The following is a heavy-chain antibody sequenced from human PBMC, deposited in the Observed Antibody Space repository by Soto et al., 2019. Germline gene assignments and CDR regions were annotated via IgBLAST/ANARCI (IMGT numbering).Heavy chain of an antibody. V-gene: IGHV3-23*01. D-gene: IGHD3-10*01. Sequence: EVQLLESGGGLVQPGGSLRLSCAASGFTFSSYAMSWVRQAPGKGLEWVSAISGSGGSTYYADSVKGRFAISRDNSKNTLYLQMNSLRAEDTAVYYCASMGRWLNYYGMDVWGQGTTVTVSS. CDR3: ASMGRWLNYYGMDV. CDR1: GFTFSSYA. CDR2: ISGSGGST. J-gene: IGHJ6*02.